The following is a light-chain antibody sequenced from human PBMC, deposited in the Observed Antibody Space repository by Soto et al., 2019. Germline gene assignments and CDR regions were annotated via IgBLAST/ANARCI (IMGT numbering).Light chain of an antibody. Sequence: DIQMTQSPSTLSASVGDRVTITCRASQSISSWLAWYQQKPGQAPKLLIYKASTLQSGGPSRFSGSGSGTEFTLAISSLQPDDCATYFCQQYNDNWTFGQGTKVEIK. CDR2: KAS. CDR3: QQYNDNWT. CDR1: QSISSW. V-gene: IGKV1-5*03. J-gene: IGKJ1*01.